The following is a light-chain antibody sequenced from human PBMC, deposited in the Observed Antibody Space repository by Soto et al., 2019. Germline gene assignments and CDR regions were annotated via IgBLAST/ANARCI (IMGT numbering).Light chain of an antibody. CDR2: GTS. J-gene: IGKJ2*01. CDR3: QQYGNSPYT. CDR1: QSVSSSN. V-gene: IGKV3-20*01. Sequence: EIGLTQSRGTLSLSPGERATRACRASQSVSSSNLTWYQQKPGQAPRLLIYGTSSRATGIPDRFSGSGSGTDFTLTISRLEPEDFAVYYCQQYGNSPYTFGQGTKLEIK.